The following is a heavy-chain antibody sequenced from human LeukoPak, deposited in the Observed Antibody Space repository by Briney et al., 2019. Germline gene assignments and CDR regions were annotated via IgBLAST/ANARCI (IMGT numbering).Heavy chain of an antibody. CDR1: GGSINDAS. CDR3: ARVGTYYRSLDS. CDR2: IYHSGGT. V-gene: IGHV4-59*01. D-gene: IGHD3-10*01. Sequence: SETLSLTCTVSGGSINDASWNWIRQPPGQGLEWIGYIYHSGGTNYNPSLKSRVSMSLDTSKNQFSLKLSSVTAADTAVYYCARVGTYYRSLDSWGQGTLVTVSS. J-gene: IGHJ4*02.